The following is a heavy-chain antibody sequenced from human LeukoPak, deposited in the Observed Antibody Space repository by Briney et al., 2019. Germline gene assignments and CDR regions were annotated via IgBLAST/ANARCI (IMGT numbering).Heavy chain of an antibody. D-gene: IGHD3-3*01. CDR1: GFTFSSYA. J-gene: IGHJ6*03. CDR3: ARDHTIFGVVNYYYMDV. CDR2: ISYDGSNK. V-gene: IGHV3-30-3*01. Sequence: GGSLRLSCAASGFTFSSYAMHWVRQAPGKGLEWAAVISYDGSNKYYADSVKGRFTISRDNSKNTLYLQMNSLRAEDTAVYYCARDHTIFGVVNYYYMDVWGKGTTVTVSS.